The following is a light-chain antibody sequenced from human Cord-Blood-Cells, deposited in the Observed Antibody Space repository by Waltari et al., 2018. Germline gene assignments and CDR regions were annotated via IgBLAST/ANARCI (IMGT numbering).Light chain of an antibody. CDR1: SSDVGGYNS. Sequence: QSALTQPASVSGSPGQSITIPCTGTSSDVGGYNSFSWYQQHPGQAPKLIIYAVSKRPSGVSNRFSGSKSGNTASLTISGLQAEDEADYYCSSYTSSSTYVFGTGTKVTVL. V-gene: IGLV2-14*01. J-gene: IGLJ1*01. CDR3: SSYTSSSTYV. CDR2: AVS.